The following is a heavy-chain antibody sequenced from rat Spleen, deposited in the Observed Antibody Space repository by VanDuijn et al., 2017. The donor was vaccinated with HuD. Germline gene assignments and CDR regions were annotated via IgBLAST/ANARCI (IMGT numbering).Heavy chain of an antibody. CDR1: GFTFNNYW. V-gene: IGHV5-31*01. J-gene: IGHJ1*01. Sequence: EVQLVESGGGLVQPGRSLKLSCVASGFTFNNYWMSWIRQAPGKGLEWVASITNTGVNNYYPDSVKGRFTISRDNAKRTLYLQMNSLRSEDTATYYCTRDPHTTNTLYYWYFDFWGPGTMVTVSS. D-gene: IGHD1-6*01. CDR3: TRDPHTTNTLYYWYFDF. CDR2: ITNTGVNN.